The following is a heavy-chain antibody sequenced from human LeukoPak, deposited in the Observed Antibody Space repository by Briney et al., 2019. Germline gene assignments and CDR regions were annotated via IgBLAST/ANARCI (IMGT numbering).Heavy chain of an antibody. CDR3: ASALSTVTTGSIDY. Sequence: GRSLRLSCAASGFTFSSYGMHWVRQAPGKGLEWVAVISYDGSNKYYADSVKGRFTISRDNSKNTLYLQMNSLRAEDTAVYYCASALSTVTTGSIDYWGQGTLVTVSS. CDR2: ISYDGSNK. J-gene: IGHJ4*02. CDR1: GFTFSSYG. D-gene: IGHD4-17*01. V-gene: IGHV3-30*03.